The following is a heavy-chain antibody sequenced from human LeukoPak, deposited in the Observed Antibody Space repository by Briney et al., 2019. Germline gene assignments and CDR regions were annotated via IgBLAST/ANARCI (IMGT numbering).Heavy chain of an antibody. CDR2: ISGSGGST. D-gene: IGHD1-26*01. J-gene: IGHJ4*02. Sequence: PGGSLRLSCAASGFTFSSHAMSWVRQAPGKGLEWVSAISGSGGSTYYADSVKGRFTISRDNSKNTLYLQMNSLRAEDTAVYYCAKLGDSGSYYSYFDYWGQGTLATVSS. V-gene: IGHV3-23*01. CDR1: GFTFSSHA. CDR3: AKLGDSGSYYSYFDY.